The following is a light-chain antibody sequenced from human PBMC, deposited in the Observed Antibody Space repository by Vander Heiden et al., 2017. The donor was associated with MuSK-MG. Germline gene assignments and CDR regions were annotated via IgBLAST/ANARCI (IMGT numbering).Light chain of an antibody. J-gene: IGKJ2*01. CDR1: QSLLHSNGYNY. CDR3: RQALQTRYT. CDR2: LGS. V-gene: IGKV2-28*01. Sequence: DIAMTQSPLSLPVTPGEPASISCRSSQSLLHSNGYNYLDWYLQKPGQSPQLLIYLGSNRASGVPDRFSGSGSGTDFTLKISRVEAEDVGVYYCRQALQTRYTFGQGTKLEIK.